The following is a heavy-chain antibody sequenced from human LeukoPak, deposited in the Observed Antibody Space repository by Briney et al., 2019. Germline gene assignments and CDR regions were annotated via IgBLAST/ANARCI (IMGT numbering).Heavy chain of an antibody. CDR3: ARAGNYYGSGSYGPGY. CDR2: IIPILGIA. V-gene: IGHV1-69*04. D-gene: IGHD3-10*01. J-gene: IGHJ4*02. Sequence: SVKVSCKASGGTFSSYAISWVRQAPGQGLEWMGRIIPILGIANYAQKFQGRVTITADKSTSTAYMELSSLRSEDTAVYYCARAGNYYGSGSYGPGYWGQGTLVTVSS. CDR1: GGTFSSYA.